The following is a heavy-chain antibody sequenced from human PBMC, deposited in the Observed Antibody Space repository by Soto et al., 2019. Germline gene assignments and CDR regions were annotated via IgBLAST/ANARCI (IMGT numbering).Heavy chain of an antibody. Sequence: QVQLQESGPGLVKPPETMSLSCTFSGGSINYSYWTWIRQPPGKGLEWIGYTSYTGSANYNSPPTSRLTISVGTCNNQFSLKLSSVTAADTDLYYGARVTYGDYYYGMDVWGQGHTVAASS. D-gene: IGHD4-17*01. J-gene: IGHJ6*02. CDR1: GGSINYSY. CDR3: ARVTYGDYYYGMDV. V-gene: IGHV4-59*01. CDR2: TSYTGSA.